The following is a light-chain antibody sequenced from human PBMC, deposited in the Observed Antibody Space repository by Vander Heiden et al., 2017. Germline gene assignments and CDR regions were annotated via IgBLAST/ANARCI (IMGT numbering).Light chain of an antibody. CDR3: QQYKSYT. Sequence: DIQMTQSPSTLSASVGERVSMTCGDSQSISSWLARYQQKPGKAPKLLIYEASSLESGVPSRFSGSGSGTEFTLAISSLQPDDFATYYCQQYKSYTLGQGTKLEIK. CDR2: EAS. J-gene: IGKJ2*01. V-gene: IGKV1-5*03. CDR1: QSISSW.